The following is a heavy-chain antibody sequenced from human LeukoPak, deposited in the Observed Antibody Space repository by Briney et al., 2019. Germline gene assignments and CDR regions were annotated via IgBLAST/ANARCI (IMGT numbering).Heavy chain of an antibody. V-gene: IGHV3-23*01. J-gene: IGHJ4*02. D-gene: IGHD3-16*01. CDR2: ISGDGLRT. CDR3: TLHYDYVWETYSYDY. Sequence: PGGSLRLSCAASGFSFTTYAMSWVRQAPGKGLGWVSVISGDGLRTYYADSVKGRFTISRDNSKNTLFLQMNSLRAEDTAIYYCTLHYDYVWETYSYDYWGQGTLVTVSS. CDR1: GFSFTTYA.